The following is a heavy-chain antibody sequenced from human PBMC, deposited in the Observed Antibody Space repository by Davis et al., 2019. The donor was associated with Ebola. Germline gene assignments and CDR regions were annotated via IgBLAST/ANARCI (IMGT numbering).Heavy chain of an antibody. V-gene: IGHV4-34*01. CDR2: INHSGST. D-gene: IGHD6-6*01. CDR1: GGSFNGYF. Sequence: MPSETLSLTCAVYGGSFNGYFWSWIRQPPGKGLEWIGEINHSGSTNYNPSLKSRVTISVDTSKNQFSLKLSSVTAADTAVYYCARDRDSTSPPYYYYYMDVWGKGTTVTVSS. CDR3: ARDRDSTSPPYYYYYMDV. J-gene: IGHJ6*03.